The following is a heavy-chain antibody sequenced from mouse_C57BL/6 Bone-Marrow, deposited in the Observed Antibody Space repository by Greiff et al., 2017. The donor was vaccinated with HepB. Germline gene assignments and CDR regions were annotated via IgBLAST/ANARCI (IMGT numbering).Heavy chain of an antibody. J-gene: IGHJ2*01. Sequence: VQLQQSGPELVKPGASVKIPCKASGYTFTDYNMDWVKQSHGKSLEWIGDINPNNGGTIYNQKFKGKATLTVDKSSSTAYMELRSLTSEDTAVYYCARLRYGNYTAFDYWGQGTTLTVSS. V-gene: IGHV1-18*01. CDR2: INPNNGGT. D-gene: IGHD2-1*01. CDR1: GYTFTDYN. CDR3: ARLRYGNYTAFDY.